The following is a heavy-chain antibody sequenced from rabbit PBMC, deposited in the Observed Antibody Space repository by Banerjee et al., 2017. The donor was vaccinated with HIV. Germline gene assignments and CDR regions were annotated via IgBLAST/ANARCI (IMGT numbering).Heavy chain of an antibody. CDR3: AREESDGGGHLKL. Sequence: QEQLEESGGGLVQPGGSLTLFCKASGFSFSNKYVMCWVRQAPGKGLEWIACINTSSGNTVYASRVNGRFSISRSTSLNTVTLQMTSLTAADTATYFCAREESDGGGHLKLWGPGTLVTVS. CDR1: GFSFSNKYV. J-gene: IGHJ4*01. D-gene: IGHD2-1*01. V-gene: IGHV1S43*01. CDR2: INTSSGNT.